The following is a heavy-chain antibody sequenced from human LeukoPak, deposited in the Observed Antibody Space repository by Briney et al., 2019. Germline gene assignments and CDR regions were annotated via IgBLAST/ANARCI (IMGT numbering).Heavy chain of an antibody. CDR1: GFTFSSYA. CDR2: IIGSGCST. Sequence: GGSLRLSCAASGFTFSSYAMSWVRQAPGKGLEWVSAIIGSGCSTHYADSVKGRFTISRDNSKNTLYLKMNSLRAEDTAVYYCAKGRGYYGSGSVYWGQGTLVTVSS. D-gene: IGHD3-10*01. V-gene: IGHV3-23*01. CDR3: AKGRGYYGSGSVY. J-gene: IGHJ4*02.